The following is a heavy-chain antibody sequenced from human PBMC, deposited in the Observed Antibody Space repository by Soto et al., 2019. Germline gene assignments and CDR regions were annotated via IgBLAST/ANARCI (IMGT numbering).Heavy chain of an antibody. CDR2: IKGDGSDK. Sequence: VGSLRLSCAASGFSFSNYWMNWVRQAPGKGLEWVANIKGDGSDKYYVDSVKGRFTISRDNAGNSLHLQMNSLRADDTAVYYCARQRWGLFDYWGQGTPVTVSS. CDR1: GFSFSNYW. D-gene: IGHD2-21*01. V-gene: IGHV3-7*03. CDR3: ARQRWGLFDY. J-gene: IGHJ4*02.